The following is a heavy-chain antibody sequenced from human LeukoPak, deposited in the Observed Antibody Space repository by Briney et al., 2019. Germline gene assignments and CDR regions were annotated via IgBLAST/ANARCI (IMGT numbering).Heavy chain of an antibody. V-gene: IGHV4-39*01. Sequence: SGTLSLTCTVSGGSISSSSYYWGWIRQPPGNGLEWIGSIYYSGNTYYSPSLKSRGTISVDTSKNQFSLKVNSVTAADTAVYYCARHSGGLTGTTDWFDPWGQGTVVTVSS. CDR3: ARHSGGLTGTTDWFDP. CDR1: GGSISSSSYY. J-gene: IGHJ5*02. CDR2: IYYSGNT. D-gene: IGHD1-14*01.